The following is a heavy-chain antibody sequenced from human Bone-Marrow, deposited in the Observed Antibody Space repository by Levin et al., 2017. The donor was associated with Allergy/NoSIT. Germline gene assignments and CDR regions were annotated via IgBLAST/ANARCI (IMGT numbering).Heavy chain of an antibody. J-gene: IGHJ4*02. D-gene: IGHD6-19*01. CDR3: ARGNGWAWRLDY. V-gene: IGHV4-59*01. CDR1: GGSINSYY. Sequence: SQTLSLTCTVSGGSINSYYWTWIRQPPGKGLEWIGRIYYSGSTHYSPSLKSRVTMSVDTSKNQFSLKLTSVTAADTAVYYCARGNGWAWRLDYWGQGTLVTVFS. CDR2: IYYSGST.